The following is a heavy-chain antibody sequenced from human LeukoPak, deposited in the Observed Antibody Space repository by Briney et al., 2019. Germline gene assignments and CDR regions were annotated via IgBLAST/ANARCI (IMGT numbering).Heavy chain of an antibody. CDR1: GFTFSSYW. D-gene: IGHD2-2*01. V-gene: IGHV3-74*01. CDR3: ARVGYCSSTSCYVGHD. J-gene: IGHJ4*02. CDR2: INSDGSST. Sequence: PGGSLRLSCAASGFTFSSYWMHWFRQAPGKGLVWVSRINSDGSSTSYADSVKGRFTISRDNAKNTLYLQMNSLRAEDTAVYYCARVGYCSSTSCYVGHDWGQGTLVTVSS.